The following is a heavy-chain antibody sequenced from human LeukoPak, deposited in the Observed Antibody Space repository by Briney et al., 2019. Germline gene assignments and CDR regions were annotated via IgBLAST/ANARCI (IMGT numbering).Heavy chain of an antibody. CDR1: GGSISNSSYY. CDR3: ARGAGTTFKGRNWFDP. CDR2: INHSGST. J-gene: IGHJ5*02. D-gene: IGHD1-1*01. Sequence: SETLSLTCTVSGGSISNSSYYWGWIRQPPGKGLEWIGEINHSGSTNYNPSLKSRVTISVDTSKNQFSLKLSSVTAADTAVYYCARGAGTTFKGRNWFDPWGQGTLVTVSS. V-gene: IGHV4-39*07.